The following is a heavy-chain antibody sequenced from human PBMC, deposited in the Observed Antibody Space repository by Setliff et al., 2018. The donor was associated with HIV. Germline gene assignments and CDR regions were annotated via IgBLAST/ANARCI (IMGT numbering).Heavy chain of an antibody. CDR3: TTEFPLSSPYYYDSSGYYY. Sequence: GAPVKVSCKVSGYTLSELSMHWVRQAPGKGLEWMGGFDPEDGETIYAQKFQGRVTMTEDTSTDTAYMELRSLRSEDTAVYYCTTEFPLSSPYYYDSSGYYYWGQGTLVTVSS. CDR2: FDPEDGET. CDR1: GYTLSELS. D-gene: IGHD3-22*01. V-gene: IGHV1-24*01. J-gene: IGHJ4*02.